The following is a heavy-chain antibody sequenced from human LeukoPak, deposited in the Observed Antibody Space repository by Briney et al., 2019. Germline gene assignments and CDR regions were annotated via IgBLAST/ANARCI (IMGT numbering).Heavy chain of an antibody. J-gene: IGHJ4*02. D-gene: IGHD5-18*01. CDR2: INHSGST. CDR3: ARGKRGYSYANDY. V-gene: IGHV4-38-2*01. Sequence: PSETLSLTCAVSGYSISSGYYWGWIRQPPGKGLEWIGEINHSGSTNYNPSLKSRVTISVDTSKNQFSLKLSSVTAADTAVYYCARGKRGYSYANDYWGQGTLVTVSS. CDR1: GYSISSGYY.